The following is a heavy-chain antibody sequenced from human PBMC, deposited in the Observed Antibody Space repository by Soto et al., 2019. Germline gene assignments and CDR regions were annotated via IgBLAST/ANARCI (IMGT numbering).Heavy chain of an antibody. CDR2: LVPLFGTA. J-gene: IGHJ5*02. CDR1: GGTFGNTT. CDR3: ARDGDPGYSFWSGPLGGGRFDP. V-gene: IGHV1-69*12. D-gene: IGHD3-3*01. Sequence: QVQLVQSGAEVKEPGSSVNVSCKTSGGTFGNTTVPWVRQVPGQGLEWIGGLVPLFGTANYAQKFRGRVMITADESTSTAYMDLSSLRSDDTAIYYCARDGDPGYSFWSGPLGGGRFDPWGQGTLVTVSS.